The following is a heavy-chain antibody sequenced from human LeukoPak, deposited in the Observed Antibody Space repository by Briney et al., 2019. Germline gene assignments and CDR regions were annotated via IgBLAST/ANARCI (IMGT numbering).Heavy chain of an antibody. V-gene: IGHV3-15*07. CDR3: TTAYYYDSSGYYYDY. J-gene: IGHJ4*02. Sequence: GGSLRLSCAASGFTFSNAWMNWVRQAPGKGLEWFGRIKSKTDGGTTDYAAPVKGRFTISRDDSKNTLYLQMNSLKTEDTAVYYCTTAYYYDSSGYYYDYWGQGTPVTVSS. CDR1: GFTFSNAW. D-gene: IGHD3-22*01. CDR2: IKSKTDGGTT.